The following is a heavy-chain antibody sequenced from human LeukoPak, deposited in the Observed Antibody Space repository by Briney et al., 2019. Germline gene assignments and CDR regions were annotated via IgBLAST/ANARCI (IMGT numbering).Heavy chain of an antibody. CDR3: ARAGSSSWPHYYYYMDV. V-gene: IGHV4-34*01. Sequence: SETLSLTCAVYGGSFSGYYWSWIRQPPGKGLEWIGEINHSGSTNYNPSLKSRVTILVDTSKNQFSLKLSSVTAADTAVYYCARAGSSSWPHYYYYMDVWGKGTTVTISS. D-gene: IGHD6-13*01. J-gene: IGHJ6*03. CDR1: GGSFSGYY. CDR2: INHSGST.